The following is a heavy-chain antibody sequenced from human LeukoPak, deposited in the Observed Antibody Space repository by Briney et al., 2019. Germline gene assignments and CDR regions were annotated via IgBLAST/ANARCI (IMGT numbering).Heavy chain of an antibody. CDR2: VLSDGSGA. V-gene: IGHV3-74*01. CDR3: ARAQVGAPTDY. J-gene: IGHJ4*02. Sequence: GGSLRLSCAASGFTFSSYAMSWVRQAPGRGLVWVSRVLSDGSGATYADSVMGRFTISRDNAKNTLYLQMDSLTAEDTAVYYCARAQVGAPTDYWGQGTLVTVSS. CDR1: GFTFSSYA. D-gene: IGHD1-26*01.